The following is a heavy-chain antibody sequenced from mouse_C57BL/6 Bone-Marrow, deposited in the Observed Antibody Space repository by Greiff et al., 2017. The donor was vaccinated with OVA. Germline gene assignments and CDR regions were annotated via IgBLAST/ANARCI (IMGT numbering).Heavy chain of an antibody. CDR3: ARVMITTWRGYYAMDY. J-gene: IGHJ4*01. Sequence: EVKLMESGGGLVKPGGSLKLSCAASGFTFSDYGMHWVRQAPEKGLEWVAYISSGSSTIYYADTVKGRFTISRDNAKNTLFLQMTSLRSEDTAMYYCARVMITTWRGYYAMDYWGQGTSVTVSS. D-gene: IGHD2-4*01. CDR2: ISSGSSTI. CDR1: GFTFSDYG. V-gene: IGHV5-17*01.